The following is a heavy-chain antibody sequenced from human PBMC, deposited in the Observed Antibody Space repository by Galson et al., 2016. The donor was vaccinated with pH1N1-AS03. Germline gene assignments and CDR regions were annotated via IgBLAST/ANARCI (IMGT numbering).Heavy chain of an antibody. CDR1: GYSFPSHW. V-gene: IGHV5-51*01. J-gene: IGHJ4*02. Sequence: QSGAEVKKPGESLKISCKGSGYSFPSHWIAWVRQMPGKGLEWMGIIYPSDSDTRYNSSFQGQVTIPADTSISTAYLQWNSLKASDTAIYYCARWSNDYGSYWGQGTLVTVSS. CDR3: ARWSNDYGSY. D-gene: IGHD4-17*01. CDR2: IYPSDSDT.